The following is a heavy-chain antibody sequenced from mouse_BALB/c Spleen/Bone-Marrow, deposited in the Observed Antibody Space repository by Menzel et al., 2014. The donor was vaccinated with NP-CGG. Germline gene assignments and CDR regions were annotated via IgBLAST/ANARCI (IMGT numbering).Heavy chain of an antibody. CDR2: IWTGGGT. CDR3: VRGWYFDV. V-gene: IGHV2-9-2*01. CDR1: GFSLXSYD. Sequence: QVQLKESGPGLVAPSQSLSITCTVSGFSLXSYDISWIRQPPGKGLEWLGVIWTGGGTNYNSAFMSRLSISKDNSKSQVCLKMNSLQTDDTAIYYCVRGWYFDVWGAGTTVTVSS. J-gene: IGHJ1*01.